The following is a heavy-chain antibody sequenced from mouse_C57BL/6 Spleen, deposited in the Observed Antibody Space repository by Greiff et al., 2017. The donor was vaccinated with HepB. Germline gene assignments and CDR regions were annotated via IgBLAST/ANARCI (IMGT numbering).Heavy chain of an antibody. CDR2: ISYSGST. CDR1: GYSITSGYG. Sequence: DVKLQESGPGLVKPSQSLSLTCTVTGYSITSGYGWNWIRQFPGNKLEWMGYISYSGSTNYNPTLKSRISIPTDTSKNQFFLQLNSVTTEDTATYYCARTARIKYWGQGTTLTVSS. J-gene: IGHJ2*01. D-gene: IGHD1-2*01. CDR3: ARTARIKY. V-gene: IGHV3-2*02.